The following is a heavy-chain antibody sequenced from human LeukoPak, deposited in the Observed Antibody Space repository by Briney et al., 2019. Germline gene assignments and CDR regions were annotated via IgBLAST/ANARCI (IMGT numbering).Heavy chain of an antibody. CDR1: GFTFSNYA. CDR2: ISGSGGST. CDR3: AKDSSGYYHDSYYYYMDV. Sequence: GGSLRLSCAASGFTFSNYAMSWVRQAPGKGLEWVSAISGSGGSTYYADSVKGRSTISRDNSKNTLYLQMNSLRAEDTAVYYCAKDSSGYYHDSYYYYMDVWGKGTTVTVSS. D-gene: IGHD3-22*01. J-gene: IGHJ6*03. V-gene: IGHV3-23*01.